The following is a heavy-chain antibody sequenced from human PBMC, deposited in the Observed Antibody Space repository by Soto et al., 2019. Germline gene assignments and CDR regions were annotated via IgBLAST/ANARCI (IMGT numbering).Heavy chain of an antibody. CDR3: ARDLIVGATPPYYFAY. Sequence: QVQLVQSGAEVKKPGASVKVSCKASGYTFTSYGISWVRQAPGQGLEWMGWISAYNGNTNYAQKLQGRVTMTTDTYTSTDYLELRSLRSDDTAVYYCARDLIVGATPPYYFAYWGQGTLVTVSS. D-gene: IGHD1-26*01. J-gene: IGHJ4*02. V-gene: IGHV1-18*01. CDR1: GYTFTSYG. CDR2: ISAYNGNT.